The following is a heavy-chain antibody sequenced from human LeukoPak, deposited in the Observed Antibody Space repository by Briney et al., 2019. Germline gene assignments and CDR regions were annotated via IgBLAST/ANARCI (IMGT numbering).Heavy chain of an antibody. CDR2: INHSGST. J-gene: IGHJ4*02. Sequence: SETLSLTCAVYGGSFSGYYWSWIRQPPGKGLEWIGEINHSGSTNYNPSLKSRVTISVDTSKNQFSLKLSSVTAADTAVYYCARDTVAATPRIDYWGQGTLVTVSS. CDR1: GGSFSGYY. D-gene: IGHD2-15*01. CDR3: ARDTVAATPRIDY. V-gene: IGHV4-34*01.